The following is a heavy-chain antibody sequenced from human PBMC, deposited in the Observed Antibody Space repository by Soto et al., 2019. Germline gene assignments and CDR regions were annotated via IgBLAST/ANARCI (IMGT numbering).Heavy chain of an antibody. CDR3: ARGGSLYWYFDL. V-gene: IGHV1-3*01. CDR2: INAGNDNT. Sequence: ASVKVSCKASGYTFTSYAMHWVRQAPGQRLEWMGWINAGNDNTKYSQKFQGRVTITRDTSASTAHMELSSLRSEDTAVYYCARGGSLYWYFDLWGRGTLVTAPQ. CDR1: GYTFTSYA. D-gene: IGHD1-26*01. J-gene: IGHJ2*01.